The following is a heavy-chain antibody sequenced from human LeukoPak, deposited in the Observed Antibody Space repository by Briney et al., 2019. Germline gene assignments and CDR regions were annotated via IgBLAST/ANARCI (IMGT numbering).Heavy chain of an antibody. CDR2: INHSGST. Sequence: SETLSLTCAVCGGSFSGYYWNWIRQRPGKGLEWIGEINHSGSTNYNPSLKSRVTISVDTSNNEFSLNLNSVTAADTAVYYCARRPQYYYGSGSYPNAFDIWGQGTMVTVCS. CDR3: ARRPQYYYGSGSYPNAFDI. V-gene: IGHV4-34*01. J-gene: IGHJ3*02. CDR1: GGSFSGYY. D-gene: IGHD3-10*01.